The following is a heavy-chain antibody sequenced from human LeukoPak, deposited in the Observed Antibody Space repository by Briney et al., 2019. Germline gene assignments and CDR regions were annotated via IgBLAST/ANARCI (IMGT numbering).Heavy chain of an antibody. D-gene: IGHD2-2*01. V-gene: IGHV3-33*01. CDR2: IWEDGNNK. Sequence: GGSLRLSCAATGFAFSGYGMHWVRQAPGKGLEWVAVIWEDGNNKYYEDSVKGRFTISRDNSKNTLYLQMNSLRAEDTAVYYCARDCRFGSTTCHDYWGQGTLVTVSS. CDR3: ARDCRFGSTTCHDY. CDR1: GFAFSGYG. J-gene: IGHJ4*02.